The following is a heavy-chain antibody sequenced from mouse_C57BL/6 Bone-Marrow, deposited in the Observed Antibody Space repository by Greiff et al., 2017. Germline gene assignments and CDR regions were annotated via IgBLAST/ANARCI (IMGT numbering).Heavy chain of an antibody. Sequence: VQLQQSGAELARPGASVKLSCKASGYTFTSYGISWVKQRTGQGLEWIGEIYPRSGNTYYNEKFKGKATLTADKSSSTAYMQLRSLTSEDSAVYFCDREAGRHYYCAMDYWGKGTSVTVSS. V-gene: IGHV1-81*01. CDR2: IYPRSGNT. J-gene: IGHJ4*01. CDR3: DREAGRHYYCAMDY. CDR1: GYTFTSYG.